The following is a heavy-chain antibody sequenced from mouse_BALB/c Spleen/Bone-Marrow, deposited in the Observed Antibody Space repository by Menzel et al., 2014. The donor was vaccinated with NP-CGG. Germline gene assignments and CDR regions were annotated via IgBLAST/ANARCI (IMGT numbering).Heavy chain of an antibody. CDR3: ARDINYDIYWYFDV. Sequence: EVQVVESGGGLVQPGGSLRLSCAISGFTFTDYYMSWVRPPPGKALEWLGFIRNKAKGYTTEYSASVKGRFTISRDNSQSILYLQMNTLRAEDSATYYCARDINYDIYWYFDVWGAGTTVTVSS. V-gene: IGHV7-3*02. CDR1: GFTFTDYY. D-gene: IGHD2-4*01. J-gene: IGHJ1*01. CDR2: IRNKAKGYTT.